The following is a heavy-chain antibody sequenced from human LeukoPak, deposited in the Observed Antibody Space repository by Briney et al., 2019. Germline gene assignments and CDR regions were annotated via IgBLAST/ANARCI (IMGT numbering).Heavy chain of an antibody. D-gene: IGHD2-8*01. Sequence: GRSLRLSCAASGFTFGSYAMHWVRQAPGKGLEWVAVISYDGSNKYYADSVKGRFTISRDNSKNSLYLQMNSLRAEDTAVYYCARIMVYAIVDYWGQGTLVTVSS. CDR3: ARIMVYAIVDY. CDR1: GFTFGSYA. V-gene: IGHV3-30-3*01. CDR2: ISYDGSNK. J-gene: IGHJ4*02.